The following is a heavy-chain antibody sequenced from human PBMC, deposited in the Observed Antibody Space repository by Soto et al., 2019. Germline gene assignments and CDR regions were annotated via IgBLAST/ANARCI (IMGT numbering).Heavy chain of an antibody. CDR2: IYWDDDE. J-gene: IGHJ4*02. Sequence: QITLKESGPTPVKPTQTLTLTCSFSGFSLNTDGEGVGWVRQPPGEALEWLALIYWDDDERYSPSLKTRLTIIKDPSKSQVVLIMTNMDTVDTATYYCGQSRELITEDSQVGDFDYWGQGTLVSVSS. D-gene: IGHD3-10*01. CDR1: GFSLNTDGEG. V-gene: IGHV2-5*02. CDR3: GQSRELITEDSQVGDFDY.